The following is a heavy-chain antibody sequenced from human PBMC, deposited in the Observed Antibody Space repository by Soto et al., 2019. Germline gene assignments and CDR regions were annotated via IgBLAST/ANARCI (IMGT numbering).Heavy chain of an antibody. V-gene: IGHV3-7*01. CDR3: ASGAYYYDSSGYYYY. CDR1: GFTFSSYW. J-gene: IGHJ4*02. D-gene: IGHD3-22*01. Sequence: GGSLRLSCAASGFTFSSYWMSWVRQAPGKGLEWVANIKQDGSEKYYVDSVKGRFTISRDNAKNSLYLQMNSLRAEDTAVYYCASGAYYYDSSGYYYYWGQGTLVTVSS. CDR2: IKQDGSEK.